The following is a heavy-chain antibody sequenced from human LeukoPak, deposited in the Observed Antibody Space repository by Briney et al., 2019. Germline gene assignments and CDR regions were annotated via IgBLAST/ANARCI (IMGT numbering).Heavy chain of an antibody. V-gene: IGHV1-18*01. CDR3: ARDYLRLYYDILTGSYPGVHPHGY. D-gene: IGHD3-9*01. Sequence: WASVKVSCKATGYTFTSYGISWVRQAPGQGLEWMGWISAYNGNTNYAQKLQGRVTMTTDTSTSTAYMELRSLRSDDTAVYYCARDYLRLYYDILTGSYPGVHPHGYWGQGTLVAVSS. CDR2: ISAYNGNT. J-gene: IGHJ4*02. CDR1: GYTFTSYG.